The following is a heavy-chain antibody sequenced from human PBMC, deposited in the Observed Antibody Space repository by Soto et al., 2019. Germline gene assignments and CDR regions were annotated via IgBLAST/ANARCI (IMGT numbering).Heavy chain of an antibody. CDR2: IWYDGSKK. CDR3: ARDETYGSCNFDY. CDR1: GFTVSSHG. V-gene: IGHV3-33*01. J-gene: IGHJ4*02. D-gene: IGHD3-10*01. Sequence: PGEPLRLSCAASGFTVSSHGMHWVRQAPGKGLEWVALIWYDGSKKNYVDSVKGRFTISRDNSKNKLYLQMNSLRAEDTAVYYCARDETYGSCNFDYRCQGTLLTVSS.